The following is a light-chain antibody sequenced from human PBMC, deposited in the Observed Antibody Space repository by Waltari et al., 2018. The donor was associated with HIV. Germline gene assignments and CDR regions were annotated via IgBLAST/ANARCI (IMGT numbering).Light chain of an antibody. V-gene: IGKV3-20*01. CDR3: HQYDTSPQT. CDR2: GAS. Sequence: EIVLAQSPRTLSLSPGERATLPCRASKTVTSNYLAWYQVKPGQAPRLLIYGASIRATGVPDKFSGSGSGTDFTLTIGRLEPEDFAVYYCHQYDTSPQTFGQGSKVEIK. J-gene: IGKJ2*01. CDR1: KTVTSNY.